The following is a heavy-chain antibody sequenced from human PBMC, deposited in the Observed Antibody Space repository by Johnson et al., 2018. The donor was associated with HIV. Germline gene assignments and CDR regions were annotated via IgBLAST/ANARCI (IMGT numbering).Heavy chain of an antibody. V-gene: IGHV3-66*01. D-gene: IGHD2-8*01. Sequence: VQLVESGGGLVQPGGSLRLSCAASGFTFSNAWMTWVRQAPGKGLELVSIIYSDGSTYFADSVKGRFPISRDNSKNTLFLQMNSLRVEDTAVYYCARLKNGAFDIWGQGTMVTVSS. CDR3: ARLKNGAFDI. J-gene: IGHJ3*02. CDR1: GFTFSNAW. CDR2: IYSDGST.